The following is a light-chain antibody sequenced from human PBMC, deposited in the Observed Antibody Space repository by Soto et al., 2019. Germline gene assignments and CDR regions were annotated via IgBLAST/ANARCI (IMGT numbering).Light chain of an antibody. J-gene: IGKJ1*01. CDR2: GAS. Sequence: EIVLRQSPGTLSLSPGERATLSCRASQSVSSGYLAWYQHKPGQAPRLLSFGASIRSAGIPDRFTGSGSGADFTLTISRLEPEDFAVYYCQQYGSSPRTFGQGTKVDIK. CDR3: QQYGSSPRT. V-gene: IGKV3-20*01. CDR1: QSVSSGY.